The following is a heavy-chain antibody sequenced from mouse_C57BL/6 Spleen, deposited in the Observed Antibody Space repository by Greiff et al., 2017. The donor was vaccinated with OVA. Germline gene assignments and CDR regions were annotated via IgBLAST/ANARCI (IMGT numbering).Heavy chain of an antibody. CDR1: GYTFTSYW. J-gene: IGHJ2*01. Sequence: VKLQQPGTELVKPGASVKLSCKASGYTFTSYWMHWVKQRPGQGLEWIGNINPSNGGTNYNEKFKSKATLTVDKSSSTAYMQLSSLTSEDSAVYYCARLGYYGSRGYYFDYWGQGTTLTVSS. D-gene: IGHD1-1*01. CDR2: INPSNGGT. CDR3: ARLGYYGSRGYYFDY. V-gene: IGHV1-53*01.